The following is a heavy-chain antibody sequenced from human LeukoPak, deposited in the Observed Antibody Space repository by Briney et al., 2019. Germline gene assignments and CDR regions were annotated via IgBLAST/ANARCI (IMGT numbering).Heavy chain of an antibody. Sequence: TGGSLRLSCAASGFTFSSYAVHWVRQAPGKGLEWVGWMNPNSGNTGYAQKFQGRVTMTRNTSISTAYMELSSLRSEDTAVYYCARSPGGDYWGQGTLVTVSS. CDR3: ARSPGGDY. V-gene: IGHV1-8*02. CDR2: MNPNSGNT. D-gene: IGHD1-14*01. J-gene: IGHJ4*02. CDR1: GFTFSSYA.